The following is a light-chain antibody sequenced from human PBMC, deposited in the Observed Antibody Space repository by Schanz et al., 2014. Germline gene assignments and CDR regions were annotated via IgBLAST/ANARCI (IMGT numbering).Light chain of an antibody. CDR3: SSFAGSTVV. CDR1: SSDVGGYNY. J-gene: IGLJ2*01. V-gene: IGLV2-14*01. CDR2: EVS. Sequence: QSALTQPASVSGSPGQSITISCTGTSSDVGGYNYVSWYQQHPGKAPKLMIYEVSNRPSGVSNRFSGSKSGNTASLTISGLQAEDEGDFYCSSFAGSTVVFGGGTKLTVL.